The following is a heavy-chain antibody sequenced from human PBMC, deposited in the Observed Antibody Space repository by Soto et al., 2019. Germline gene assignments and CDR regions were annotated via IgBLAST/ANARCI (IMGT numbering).Heavy chain of an antibody. CDR2: IGIDSAI. CDR1: GFTFSSYS. V-gene: IGHV3-48*02. Sequence: GGSLRLSCAASGFTFSSYSMNWVRQAPGKGLEWISYIGIDSAIYYADSVKGRFTISRDNAKNSLDLQMNSLRDDDTAVYYCARDLNWSFDYWAQGILVTVSS. J-gene: IGHJ4*02. D-gene: IGHD1-1*01. CDR3: ARDLNWSFDY.